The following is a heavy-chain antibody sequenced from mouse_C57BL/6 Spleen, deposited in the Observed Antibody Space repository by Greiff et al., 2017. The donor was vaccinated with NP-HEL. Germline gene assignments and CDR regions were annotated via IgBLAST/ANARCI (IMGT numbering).Heavy chain of an antibody. D-gene: IGHD1-1*01. CDR1: GYTFTDYN. J-gene: IGHJ1*03. Sequence: EVQLQQSGPELVKPGASVKMSCKASGYTFTDYNMHWVKQSHGKSLEWIGYINPNNGGTSYNQKFKGKATLTVNKSSSTAYMELRSLTSEDSAVYYCARERYYYGSSYWYFDVWGTGTTVTVSS. V-gene: IGHV1-22*01. CDR3: ARERYYYGSSYWYFDV. CDR2: INPNNGGT.